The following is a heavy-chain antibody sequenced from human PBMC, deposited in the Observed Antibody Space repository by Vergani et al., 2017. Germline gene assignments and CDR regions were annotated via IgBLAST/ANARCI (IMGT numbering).Heavy chain of an antibody. J-gene: IGHJ1*01. CDR1: GFTFSSYS. V-gene: IGHV3-21*01. CDR3: ARVDGRSSGWFRPRAFQH. D-gene: IGHD6-19*01. CDR2: ISSSSSYI. Sequence: EVQLVESGGGLVKPGGSLRLSCAASGFTFSSYSMNWVRQAPGKGLEWVSSISSSSSYIYYADSVKGRFTISRDNAKNSLYLQMNSLRAEDKSVYYCARVDGRSSGWFRPRAFQHWGQGTLVTVSS.